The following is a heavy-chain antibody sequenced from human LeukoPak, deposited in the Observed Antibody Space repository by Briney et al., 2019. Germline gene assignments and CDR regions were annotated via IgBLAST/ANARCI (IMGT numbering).Heavy chain of an antibody. CDR3: ARGVYTAYFDY. CDR1: GGSVSSGSYY. J-gene: IGHJ4*02. D-gene: IGHD5-18*01. CDR2: IYYSGST. Sequence: SETLSPTCTVSGGSVSSGSYYWSWIRQPPGKGLEWIGYIYYSGSTNYNPSLKSRVTISVDTSKDQFPLKLSSVTAADTAVYYCARGVYTAYFDYWGQGTLVTVSS. V-gene: IGHV4-61*01.